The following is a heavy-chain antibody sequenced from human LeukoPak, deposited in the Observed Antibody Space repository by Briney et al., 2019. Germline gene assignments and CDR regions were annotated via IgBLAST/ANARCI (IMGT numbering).Heavy chain of an antibody. CDR2: IKEDGSEK. V-gene: IGHV3-7*01. D-gene: IGHD6-13*01. CDR3: ARAHYSSFDY. Sequence: GGSLRLSCAASGFTFRNYWMSWVRRAPGKGLEWVANIKEDGSEKHYVDSVKGRFTISRDNAKNSLYLQSLYLQMNSLRVEDTAVYYCARAHYSSFDYWGQGTLVTVSS. CDR1: GFTFRNYW. J-gene: IGHJ4*02.